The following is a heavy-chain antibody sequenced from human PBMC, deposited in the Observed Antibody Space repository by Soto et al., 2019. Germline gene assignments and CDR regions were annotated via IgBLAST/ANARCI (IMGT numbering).Heavy chain of an antibody. D-gene: IGHD6-13*01. V-gene: IGHV4-59*01. CDR2: NYIGVST. J-gene: IGHJ5*02. Sequence: ECLCLAGTVSGSSINSYYWSWIRQPPGKGLESIGYNYIGVSTNYSPSLKSQVTISEYSSKNQFSLKLNYVTAEDTAVYYCERAWHRAYSSSQELNLFDPWGQGTLVTVYS. CDR1: GSSINSYY. CDR3: ERAWHRAYSSSQELNLFDP.